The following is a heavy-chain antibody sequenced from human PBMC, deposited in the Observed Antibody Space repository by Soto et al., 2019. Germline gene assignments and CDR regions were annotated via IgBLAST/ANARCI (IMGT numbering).Heavy chain of an antibody. CDR1: GFNFDNSY. D-gene: IGHD2-2*01. V-gene: IGHV3-53*01. Sequence: PGWSLRLSCAVSGFNFDNSYMSLVRQAPGKGLEWVSILYSGGQTYYTESVRGRFTISRDISKNTLDLQMNRLTADDTAVYYCSKNNVAPAFVGFEYWGQGTLVTVSS. J-gene: IGHJ4*02. CDR3: SKNNVAPAFVGFEY. CDR2: LYSGGQT.